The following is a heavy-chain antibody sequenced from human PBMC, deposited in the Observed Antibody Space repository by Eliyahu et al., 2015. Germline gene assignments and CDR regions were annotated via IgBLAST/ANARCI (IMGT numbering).Heavy chain of an antibody. V-gene: IGHV3-30*02. Sequence: DSVKGRFTVSRDNSKNTLYLQMNSLRLDDTAVYYCAKDRSYGGNFLGDYYGLDVWGQGTTVAVSS. D-gene: IGHD4-23*01. J-gene: IGHJ6*02. CDR3: AKDRSYGGNFLGDYYGLDV.